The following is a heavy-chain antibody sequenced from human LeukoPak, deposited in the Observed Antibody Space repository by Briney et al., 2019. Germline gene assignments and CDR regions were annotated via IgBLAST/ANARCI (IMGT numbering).Heavy chain of an antibody. V-gene: IGHV4-61*02. CDR3: AGTIAARRPSAFDI. Sequence: SQTLSLTCTVSGGSISSGSYYWSWIRQTAGKGLEWIGRIYTSGSTNYNPSLKSRVTISVDTFKTQFSLKLSSVTAADTAVYYCAGTIAARRPSAFDIWGQGTMVTVSS. J-gene: IGHJ3*02. D-gene: IGHD6-6*01. CDR1: GGSISSGSYY. CDR2: IYTSGST.